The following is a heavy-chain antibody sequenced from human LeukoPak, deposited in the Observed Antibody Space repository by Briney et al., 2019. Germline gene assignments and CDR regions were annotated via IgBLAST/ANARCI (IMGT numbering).Heavy chain of an antibody. J-gene: IGHJ6*02. V-gene: IGHV1-8*01. CDR2: MNPNSGNT. D-gene: IGHD2-2*01. Sequence: ASVKVSCKASGYTFTSYDINWVRQTTGQGLEWMGWMNPNSGNTGYAQKFQGRVTMTRNTSISTAYMELSSLRSEDTAVYYCARLCSSTSQAATMYYYYGMDVWGQGTTVTVSS. CDR3: ARLCSSTSQAATMYYYYGMDV. CDR1: GYTFTSYD.